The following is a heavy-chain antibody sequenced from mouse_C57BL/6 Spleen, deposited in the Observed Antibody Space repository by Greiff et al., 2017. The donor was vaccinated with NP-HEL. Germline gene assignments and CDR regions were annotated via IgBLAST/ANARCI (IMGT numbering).Heavy chain of an antibody. CDR1: GYTFTDYE. CDR3: TRRGYYGSSYEY. V-gene: IGHV1-15*01. CDR2: IDPETGGT. J-gene: IGHJ2*01. Sequence: VHLVESGAELVRPGASVTLSCKASGYTFTDYEMHWVKQTPVHGLEWIGAIDPETGGTAYNQKFKGKAILTADKSSSTAYMELRSLTSEDSAVYYCTRRGYYGSSYEYWGQGTTLTVSS. D-gene: IGHD1-1*01.